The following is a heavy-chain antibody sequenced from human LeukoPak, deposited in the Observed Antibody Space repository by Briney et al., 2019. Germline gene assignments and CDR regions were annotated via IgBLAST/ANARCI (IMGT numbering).Heavy chain of an antibody. V-gene: IGHV3-20*04. J-gene: IGHJ6*03. CDR2: INWNGGST. CDR1: GFLFGDYA. CDR3: ARAGQLLFQRPPHYYYMDV. D-gene: IGHD2-2*01. Sequence: GGSLRLSCTASGFLFGDYAMNWVRQAPGKGLEWVSGINWNGGSTGYADSVKGRFTISRDNAKNSLYLQMNSLRAEDTALYYCARAGQLLFQRPPHYYYMDVWGKGTTVTVSS.